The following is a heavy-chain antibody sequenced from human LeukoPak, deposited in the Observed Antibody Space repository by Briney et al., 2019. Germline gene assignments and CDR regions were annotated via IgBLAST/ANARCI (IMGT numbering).Heavy chain of an antibody. CDR2: ISSSSSTI. CDR1: GFTFSSYS. J-gene: IGHJ4*02. Sequence: PGGSLRLSCAASGFTFSSYSMNWVRQAPGKGLEWVSYISSSSSTIYYADSVKGRFTISRDNAKNSLYLQMNSLRAEDTAVYYCAREGRRGYYYDSSGYYPIDYWGQGTLVTVSS. D-gene: IGHD3-22*01. CDR3: AREGRRGYYYDSSGYYPIDY. V-gene: IGHV3-48*01.